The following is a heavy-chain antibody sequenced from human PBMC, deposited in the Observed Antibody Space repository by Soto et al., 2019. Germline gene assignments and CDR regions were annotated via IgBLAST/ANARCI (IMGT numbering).Heavy chain of an antibody. CDR1: GDTFTEYY. V-gene: IGHV1-46*01. D-gene: IGHD2-8*01. J-gene: IGHJ5*01. CDR3: ARLIGDSWLDS. Sequence: ASVKVSCKASGDTFTEYYIHWVRQAPGQGLEWMGTVNPSGGHTTYAQHFLGRVTMTRDTATSTLYMELTSLTSEDTAVYYCARLIGDSWLDSWGQGTLVTVSS. CDR2: VNPSGGHT.